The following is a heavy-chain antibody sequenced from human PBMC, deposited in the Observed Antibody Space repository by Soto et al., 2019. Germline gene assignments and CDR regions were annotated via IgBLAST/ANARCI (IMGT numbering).Heavy chain of an antibody. J-gene: IGHJ4*02. CDR3: ARFIPAAGTEIDY. D-gene: IGHD6-13*01. V-gene: IGHV4-59*01. CDR1: GGSISSDY. Sequence: SETLSLTCTVSGGSISSDYWSWIRQPRGKGLEWIGYIYYSGSTNYNPSLKSRVTISVDTSKNQFSLKLSSVTAADTAVYYCARFIPAAGTEIDYWGQGTQVTVSS. CDR2: IYYSGST.